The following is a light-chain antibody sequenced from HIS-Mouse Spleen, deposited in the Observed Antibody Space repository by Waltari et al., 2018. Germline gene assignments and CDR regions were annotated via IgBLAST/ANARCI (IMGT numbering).Light chain of an antibody. V-gene: IGLV3-1*01. CDR3: QAWDSSVV. J-gene: IGLJ2*01. Sequence: SYELTQPPSVSVSPGQTASIPCPGHKLGAKYACWYQQKPGQSPVLVIYQDSKRPSGIPERFSGSNSGNTATLTISGTQAMDEADYYCQAWDSSVVFGGGTKLTVL. CDR2: QDS. CDR1: KLGAKY.